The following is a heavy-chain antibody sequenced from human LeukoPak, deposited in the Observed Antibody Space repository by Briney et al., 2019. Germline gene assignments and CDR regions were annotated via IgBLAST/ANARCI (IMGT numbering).Heavy chain of an antibody. V-gene: IGHV4-59*01. CDR1: GGSISSYY. CDR2: IYYSGST. Sequence: SETLSLTCTVSGGSISSYYWSWIRQPPGKGLEWIGYIYYSGSTNYNPSLKSRVTISVDTSKNQFSLKLSSVTAADTAVYYCARTTEGGYTYDYFYYYYMDVWGKGTAVTISS. CDR3: ARTTEGGYTYDYFYYYYMDV. J-gene: IGHJ6*03. D-gene: IGHD5-18*01.